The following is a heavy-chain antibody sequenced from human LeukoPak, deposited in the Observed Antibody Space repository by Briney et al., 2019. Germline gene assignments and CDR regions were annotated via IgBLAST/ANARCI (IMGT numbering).Heavy chain of an antibody. V-gene: IGHV4-59*08. CDR3: ARYSSGWYYFDY. CDR1: GGSISSYY. J-gene: IGHJ4*02. CDR2: IYYSGST. D-gene: IGHD6-19*01. Sequence: SETLSLTCTVSGGSISSYYWSWIRQPPGKGLEWIGYIYYSGSTNYNPSLKSRVTISVDTSKNQFSLKLSSVTAADTAVYYRARYSSGWYYFDYWGQGTLVTVSS.